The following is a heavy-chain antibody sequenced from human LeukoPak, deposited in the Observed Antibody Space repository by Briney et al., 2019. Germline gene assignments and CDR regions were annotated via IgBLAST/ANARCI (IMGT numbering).Heavy chain of an antibody. CDR2: IRYDGSNK. D-gene: IGHD3-10*01. Sequence: AGTLRLSCAASGFTLSSYGMHWVRQAPGKGLEWVAFIRYDGSNKYYANSVKGRFTISRDNSKNTLYLQMNSLRAEDTAVYYCGWDGSGSYTVDYWGQGTLVTVSS. CDR1: GFTLSSYG. CDR3: GWDGSGSYTVDY. V-gene: IGHV3-30*02. J-gene: IGHJ4*02.